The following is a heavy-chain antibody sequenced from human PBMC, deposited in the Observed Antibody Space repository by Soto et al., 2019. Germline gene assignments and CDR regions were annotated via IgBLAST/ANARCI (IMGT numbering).Heavy chain of an antibody. CDR2: ISGSGRTT. CDR3: AKFRGPSYSYYYMDV. V-gene: IGHV3-23*01. Sequence: EVQLLESGGGLVQPGGSLRLSCAASGFTFGTYAMNWLRQAPGRGLECVSFISGSGRTTYYADSVKGRFTVSRDNSKNTRYLQMNSLRAEDTALYYCAKFRGPSYSYYYMDVWGKGTTVTVSS. CDR1: GFTFGTYA. J-gene: IGHJ6*03. D-gene: IGHD3-16*01.